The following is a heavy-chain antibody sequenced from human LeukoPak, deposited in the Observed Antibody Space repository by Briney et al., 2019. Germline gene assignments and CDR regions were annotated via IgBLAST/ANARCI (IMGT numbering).Heavy chain of an antibody. V-gene: IGHV4-34*01. CDR3: ARGPYFDY. CDR2: INHSGST. J-gene: IGHJ4*02. CDR1: GGSFSGYY. Sequence: SETLSLTCAVYGGSFSGYYWSWIRQPPGKGLEWIGEINHSGSTNYNPSLKSRVTISVDTSKNQFSLKLSSVTAADTAVYYCARGPYFDYWGQGTLVIVSS.